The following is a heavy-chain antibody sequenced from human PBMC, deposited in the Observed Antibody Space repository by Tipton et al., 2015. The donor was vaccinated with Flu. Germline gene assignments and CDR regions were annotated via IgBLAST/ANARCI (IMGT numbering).Heavy chain of an antibody. CDR3: AKRPRFDDS. Sequence: SLRLSCAASGFTFSTYAMSWVRQTPGKGLEWVSSITKSGEDTYYADSVKGRFTISRDNSKNMLYLQMNSLRAEDTAVYYCAKRPRFDDSWGQGTLVTVSS. D-gene: IGHD3-10*01. V-gene: IGHV3-23*01. CDR1: GFTFSTYA. J-gene: IGHJ5*01. CDR2: ITKSGEDT.